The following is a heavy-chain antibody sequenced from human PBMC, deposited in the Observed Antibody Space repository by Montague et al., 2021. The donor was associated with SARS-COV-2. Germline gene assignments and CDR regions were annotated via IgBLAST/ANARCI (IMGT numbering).Heavy chain of an antibody. Sequence: SETLSLTCTVSGGSITRNNYWSCIRQHPGKGLVWFGKIYYSGTTFINPSPESRVTISVDASKNQFSLNLTSVTAADTAVYYCARPLVRGVPKAFDIWGQGALVIVSS. V-gene: IGHV4-39*01. J-gene: IGHJ3*02. CDR3: ARPLVRGVPKAFDI. CDR2: IYYSGTT. CDR1: GGSITRNNY. D-gene: IGHD3-10*01.